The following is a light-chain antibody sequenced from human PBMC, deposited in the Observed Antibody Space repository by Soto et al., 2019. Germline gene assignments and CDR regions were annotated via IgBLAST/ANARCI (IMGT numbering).Light chain of an antibody. V-gene: IGLV6-57*04. CDR2: EDS. CDR3: QSYDSNDHVV. Sequence: NFMLTQPHSVSESPGKTVTISCTRSSGSIAGYYVQWYQQRPDSAPTTVIYEDSQRPSGVPDRFSGSIDSPSNSASLTISTLKPEDEADYFCQSYDSNDHVVFVGGTKLTVL. J-gene: IGLJ2*01. CDR1: SGSIAGYY.